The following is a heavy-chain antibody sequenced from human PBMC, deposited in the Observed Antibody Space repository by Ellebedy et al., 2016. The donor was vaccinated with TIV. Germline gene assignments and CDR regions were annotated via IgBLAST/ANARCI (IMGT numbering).Heavy chain of an antibody. CDR2: IKEDGSEA. J-gene: IGHJ4*02. Sequence: GESLKISCAASGFTFSGHWMSWVRQAPGKGLEWVANIKEDGSEAYYVDSGKGRFTNSRDNAKNSLYLQMSNLRAEDTAVFYCARAGGRHSTGSGFYWGQGTRVTVST. CDR3: ARAGGRHSTGSGFY. V-gene: IGHV3-7*03. CDR1: GFTFSGHW. D-gene: IGHD2-2*01.